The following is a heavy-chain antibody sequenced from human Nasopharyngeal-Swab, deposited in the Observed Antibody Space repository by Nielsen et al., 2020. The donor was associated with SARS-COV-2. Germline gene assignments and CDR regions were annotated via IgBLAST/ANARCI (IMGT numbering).Heavy chain of an antibody. CDR2: IYYSGGT. CDR3: AREGGYSGYGKKNYFDY. D-gene: IGHD5-12*01. J-gene: IGHJ4*02. Sequence: WIRQPPGKGLEWIGYIYYSGGTYYNPSLKSRVTISVDTSKNQFSLKLSSVTAADTAVYYCAREGGYSGYGKKNYFDYWGQGTLVTVSS. V-gene: IGHV4-30-4*01.